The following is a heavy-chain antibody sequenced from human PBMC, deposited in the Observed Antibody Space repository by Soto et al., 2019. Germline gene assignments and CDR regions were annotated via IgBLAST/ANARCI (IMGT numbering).Heavy chain of an antibody. V-gene: IGHV4-30-4*01. Sequence: QVQLQESGPGLVKPSQTLSLTCTVSGGSISSGDYYWSWIRQPPGKGLEWIGYIYYSGSTYYNPSLKSRVTISVDTSKNQFSLKLSSVTAADTAVYYCARAGRGYSGYDGRVFDYWGQGTLVTVSS. D-gene: IGHD5-12*01. CDR3: ARAGRGYSGYDGRVFDY. CDR2: IYYSGST. J-gene: IGHJ4*02. CDR1: GGSISSGDYY.